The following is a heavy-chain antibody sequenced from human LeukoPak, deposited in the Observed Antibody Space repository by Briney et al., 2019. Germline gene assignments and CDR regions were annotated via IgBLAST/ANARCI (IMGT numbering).Heavy chain of an antibody. CDR2: IIPIFGTA. V-gene: IGHV1-69*13. CDR3: ATENYYDSSGYYYVSS. Sequence: SVKVSCKASGGTFSSYAISWVRQAPGQGLEWMGGIIPIFGTANYAQKFQGRVTITADESTSTAYMELSSLRSEDTAVYYCATENYYDSSGYYYVSSWGQGTLVTVSS. CDR1: GGTFSSYA. D-gene: IGHD3-22*01. J-gene: IGHJ4*02.